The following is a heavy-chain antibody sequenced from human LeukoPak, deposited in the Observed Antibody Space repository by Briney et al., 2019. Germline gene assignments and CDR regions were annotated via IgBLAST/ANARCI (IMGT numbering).Heavy chain of an antibody. V-gene: IGHV4-61*02. Sequence: SETLSLTCTVSGYSISSGSYYWSWIRQPAGKGLEWIGRIYTSGSTNYNPSLKSRVTISVDTSKNQFSLKLSSVTAADTAVYYCARERGSYSYYYYMDVWGKGTTVTISS. CDR2: IYTSGST. D-gene: IGHD3-16*01. CDR3: ARERGSYSYYYYMDV. CDR1: GYSISSGSYY. J-gene: IGHJ6*03.